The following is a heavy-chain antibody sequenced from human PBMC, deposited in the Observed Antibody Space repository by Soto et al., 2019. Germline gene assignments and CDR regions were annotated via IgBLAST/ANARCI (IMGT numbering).Heavy chain of an antibody. CDR2: INHSGST. D-gene: IGHD2-15*01. Sequence: SETVSLTCAVYGGSFSGYYWSWIRQPPGKGLEWNGEINHSGSTNYNPSLKSRVTISIDTSKNQFSLKLTSVTAADTAVYYCARGMWYCSGGSCYTEFDYWGQGTLVTVSS. CDR1: GGSFSGYY. J-gene: IGHJ4*02. V-gene: IGHV4-34*01. CDR3: ARGMWYCSGGSCYTEFDY.